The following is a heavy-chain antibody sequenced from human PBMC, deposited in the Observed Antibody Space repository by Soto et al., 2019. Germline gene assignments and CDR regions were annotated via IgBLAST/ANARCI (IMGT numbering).Heavy chain of an antibody. D-gene: IGHD2-2*01. Sequence: VCQAPGKGLEWVAVISYDGSNTYYADSVKGRFTISRDNMLYLQMNSLRAEDTAVYYCARDQGRSITCQLDYWGQGTLVTVSS. CDR3: ARDQGRSITCQLDY. J-gene: IGHJ4*02. CDR2: ISYDGSNT. V-gene: IGHV3-30-3*01.